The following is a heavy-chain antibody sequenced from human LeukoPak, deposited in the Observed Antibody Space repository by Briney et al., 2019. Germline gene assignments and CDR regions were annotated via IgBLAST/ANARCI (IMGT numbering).Heavy chain of an antibody. J-gene: IGHJ4*02. D-gene: IGHD3-10*01. V-gene: IGHV1-69*04. Sequence: SVKVSCKASGGTFSSYAISWVRQAPGQGLEWMGRIIPILGLANYAQKFQGRVTITADKSTSTAYMELSSLRSEDTAVYYCARDRLPWFGELLPNDYWGQGTLVTVSS. CDR3: ARDRLPWFGELLPNDY. CDR2: IIPILGLA. CDR1: GGTFSSYA.